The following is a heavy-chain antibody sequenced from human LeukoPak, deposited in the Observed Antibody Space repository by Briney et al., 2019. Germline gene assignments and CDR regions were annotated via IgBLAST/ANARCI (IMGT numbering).Heavy chain of an antibody. D-gene: IGHD2-21*02. J-gene: IGHJ5*02. V-gene: IGHV1-2*02. CDR1: GYTFTALY. Sequence: ASVNVSCKASGYTFTALYMHWGRQAPGHGLEWMGWIHPTSGVTTYAQKFQGRFTMTSDTSISTAYMELSRLRSDDTAVYYFTRDAGGGYFYSCPNWFDPWGQGTLVTVSS. CDR3: TRDAGGGYFYSCPNWFDP. CDR2: IHPTSGVT.